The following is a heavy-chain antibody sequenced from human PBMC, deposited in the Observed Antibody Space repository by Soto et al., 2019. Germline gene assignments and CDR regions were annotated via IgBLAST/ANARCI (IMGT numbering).Heavy chain of an antibody. CDR1: GDSINSGGYN. CDR3: ARDGMVWGVPFGVDG. J-gene: IGHJ6*02. Sequence: QVQLQESGPGLVKPSQTLSLTCTVSGDSINSGGYNCSWIRQHPGKGLEWIGYISYSGTTHYNPAPERRVTISLVTSKNQFSLKLSSVTAADTAVYFCARDGMVWGVPFGVDGWGRGTTVTVSS. D-gene: IGHD3-10*01. CDR2: ISYSGTT. V-gene: IGHV4-31*03.